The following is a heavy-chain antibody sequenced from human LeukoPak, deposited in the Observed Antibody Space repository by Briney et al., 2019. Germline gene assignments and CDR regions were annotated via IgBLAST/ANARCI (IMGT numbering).Heavy chain of an antibody. D-gene: IGHD3-3*01. CDR1: GYTFTSYG. Sequence: GASVKVSCKASGYTFTSYGISWVRQAPGQGLEWIGWISAYNGNTNYAQKLQGRVTMTTDTSTSTAYMELRSLRSDDTAVYYCARPGSSGDFWSGSDVLNYYYYYGMDVWGQGTTVTVSS. V-gene: IGHV1-18*01. J-gene: IGHJ6*02. CDR2: ISAYNGNT. CDR3: ARPGSSGDFWSGSDVLNYYYYYGMDV.